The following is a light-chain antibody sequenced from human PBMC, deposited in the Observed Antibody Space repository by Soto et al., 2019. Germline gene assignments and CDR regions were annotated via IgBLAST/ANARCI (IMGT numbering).Light chain of an antibody. J-gene: IGLJ2*01. V-gene: IGLV6-57*01. CDR1: SGSIASNY. CDR3: QSYDSSNPVV. Sequence: NFMLTQPHSVSASPGKTVTISCTRSSGSIASNYVQWYQQRPGSSPTTVIYDDNQRPSGVPDRFSGSIDSSSNSASLTISGLKTEDEADYYCQSYDSSNPVVFGGGTQLTVL. CDR2: DDN.